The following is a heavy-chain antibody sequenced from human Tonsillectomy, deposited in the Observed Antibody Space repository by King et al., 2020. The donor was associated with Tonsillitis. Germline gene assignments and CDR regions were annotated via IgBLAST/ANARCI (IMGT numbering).Heavy chain of an antibody. CDR1: LFNFVGYT. CDR2: ISKTSSLK. J-gene: IGHJ4*02. D-gene: IGHD3-10*01. Sequence: VQLVESGGGLVKPGGSLRLSCAASLFNFVGYTMTWVRQAPGKGLEYVSSISKTSSLKYYAESVKGRFTISRDNAQNSLYLQMNSLRAEDTGVYFCVRGDRRDYWGQGTLVTVSS. CDR3: VRGDRRDY. V-gene: IGHV3-21*01.